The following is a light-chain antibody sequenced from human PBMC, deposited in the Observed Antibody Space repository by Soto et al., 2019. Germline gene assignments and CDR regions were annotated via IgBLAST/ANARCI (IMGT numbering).Light chain of an antibody. CDR3: GAWDSSLSAWE. J-gene: IGLJ3*02. Sequence: QSVLTQPPSVSAAPGQKVTISCSGSSSNIGNNYVSWYQQLPGTAPKLLIYDNNKRPSGIPDRISGSKSGTSATLGITGLQTGDEADYYCGAWDSSLSAWEFGGGTKLTVL. CDR2: DNN. V-gene: IGLV1-51*01. CDR1: SSNIGNNY.